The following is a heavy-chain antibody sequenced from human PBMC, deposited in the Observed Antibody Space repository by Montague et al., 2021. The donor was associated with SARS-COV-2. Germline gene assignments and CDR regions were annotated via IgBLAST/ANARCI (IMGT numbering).Heavy chain of an antibody. CDR3: ARDVGQTGVGATRWFDP. J-gene: IGHJ5*02. CDR1: GGTFSSYA. V-gene: IGHV1-69*04. D-gene: IGHD1-26*01. CDR2: IIPILGIA. Sequence: SVKVSCKASGGTFSSYAINWVRQAPGQGLEWMGRIIPILGIANYAQKFQGRVTITADKSTSTAYMELSSLRSEDTAVYYCARDVGQTGVGATRWFDPWGQGTLVTVSS.